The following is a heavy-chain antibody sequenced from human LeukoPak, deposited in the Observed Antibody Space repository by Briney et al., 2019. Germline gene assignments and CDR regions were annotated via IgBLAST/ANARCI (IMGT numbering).Heavy chain of an antibody. Sequence: GGSLRLSCAASGFTLSGLYMSWVRQAPGKGLEWVSSISSSSSYIYYADSVKGRFTISRDNAKNSLYLQMNSLRAEDTAVYYCARRGRDSSSWYYYYGMDVWGQGTTVTVSS. CDR1: GFTLSGLY. CDR3: ARRGRDSSSWYYYYGMDV. CDR2: ISSSSSYI. D-gene: IGHD6-13*01. V-gene: IGHV3-21*01. J-gene: IGHJ6*02.